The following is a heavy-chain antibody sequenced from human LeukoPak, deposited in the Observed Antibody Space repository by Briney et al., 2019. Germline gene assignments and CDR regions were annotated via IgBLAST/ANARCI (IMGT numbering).Heavy chain of an antibody. V-gene: IGHV3-23*01. CDR3: AKDLLARSGGSCSDY. D-gene: IGHD2-15*01. J-gene: IGHJ4*02. CDR1: GFTFSSYA. CDR2: ISGSGGST. Sequence: GGSLRLSCAASGFTFSSYAMSWVRQAPGKGLEWVSAISGSGGSTYYADSVKGRFTISRDNSKNTLYLQMNSLRAEDTAVYYCAKDLLARSGGSCSDYWGQGTLVTVSS.